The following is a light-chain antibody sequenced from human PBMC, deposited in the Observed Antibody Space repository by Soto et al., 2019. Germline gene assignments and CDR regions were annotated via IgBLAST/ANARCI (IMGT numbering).Light chain of an antibody. CDR3: GTWDSSLSAGV. CDR2: DND. V-gene: IGLV1-51*01. Sequence: QSVLTQPPSVSAAPGQKVTISCSGSSSNIGNDYVSWYQQLPGTAPKLLIYDNDKRPSGIPDRFSGSKSGTSATLSITGLQTGDEADYYCGTWDSSLSAGVFGGGIKLTVL. CDR1: SSNIGNDY. J-gene: IGLJ3*02.